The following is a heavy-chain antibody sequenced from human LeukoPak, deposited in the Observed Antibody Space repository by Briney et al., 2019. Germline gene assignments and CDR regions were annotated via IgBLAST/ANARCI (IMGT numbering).Heavy chain of an antibody. D-gene: IGHD3-3*01. CDR3: ARACGGIFGVFEAFDI. J-gene: IGHJ3*02. V-gene: IGHV4-59*08. CDR1: GGPISSYC. Sequence: NSSETLSLTCTVSGGPISSYCWSWIRQPPAKGLEWIGYIFYSGSTNYNPSLKSQVTISVHTSKNQFSLNLTSVTAADTAVYYCARACGGIFGVFEAFDIWGQGTMVTVSS. CDR2: IFYSGST.